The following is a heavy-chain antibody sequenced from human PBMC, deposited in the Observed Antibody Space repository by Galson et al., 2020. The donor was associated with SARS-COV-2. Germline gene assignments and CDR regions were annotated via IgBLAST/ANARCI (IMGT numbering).Heavy chain of an antibody. Sequence: GESLKISCKDSGDSFSSYWIGWVRQKTGKGLEWVGIIYPSDSDTRYSPSFQGRVTISADNSISTTYLQWSSLQASDTAIYYCARAPHGYNTAGFDTWCQGTQVTVSS. V-gene: IGHV5-51*01. CDR3: ARAPHGYNTAGFDT. D-gene: IGHD5-12*01. J-gene: IGHJ5*02. CDR1: GDSFSSYW. CDR2: IYPSDSDT.